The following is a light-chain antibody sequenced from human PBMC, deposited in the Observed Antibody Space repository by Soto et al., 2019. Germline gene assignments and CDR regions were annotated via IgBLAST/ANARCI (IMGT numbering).Light chain of an antibody. Sequence: DIQLTQSASFLSASVGDRVTITCRASQGISSYLAWYQQKPGKAPKLLIYAASTLQSGVPSRFSGSGSGTEFTLTISSLQPEDFATYYCQQLNSYPFFTFGPGTEVDIK. CDR1: QGISSY. V-gene: IGKV1-9*01. CDR2: AAS. CDR3: QQLNSYPFFT. J-gene: IGKJ3*01.